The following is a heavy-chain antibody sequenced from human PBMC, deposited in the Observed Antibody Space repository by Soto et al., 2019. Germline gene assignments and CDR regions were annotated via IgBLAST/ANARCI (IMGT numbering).Heavy chain of an antibody. J-gene: IGHJ4*02. V-gene: IGHV3-43*01. D-gene: IGHD6-19*01. CDR2: ISWDGGST. CDR3: AKDRIAVAGRGGFDY. Sequence: DVQLVESGGVVVQPGGSLRLSCAASGFTFDDYTMHWVRQAPGKGLEWVSLISWDGGSTYYADSVKGRFTISRDNSKNSLYLQMNSLRTEDTALYYCAKDRIAVAGRGGFDYWGQGTLVTVSS. CDR1: GFTFDDYT.